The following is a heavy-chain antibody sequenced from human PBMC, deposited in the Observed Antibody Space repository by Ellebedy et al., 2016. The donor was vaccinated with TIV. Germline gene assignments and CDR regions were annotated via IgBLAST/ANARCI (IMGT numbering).Heavy chain of an antibody. J-gene: IGHJ4*02. CDR1: EGSISNYY. Sequence: MPSETLSLTCTVSEGSISNYYWSWIRQPPGKGLEWIGYIYNNVNTNYNPSLKSRVTISVDTSKNQFSLKLSSVTAADTAVYYCARVQIWGDYYFDYWGQGTLVTVSS. D-gene: IGHD2-21*02. CDR2: IYNNVNT. V-gene: IGHV4-59*01. CDR3: ARVQIWGDYYFDY.